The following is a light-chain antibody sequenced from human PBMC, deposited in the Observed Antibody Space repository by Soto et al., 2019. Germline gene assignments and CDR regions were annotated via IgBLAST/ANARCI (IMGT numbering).Light chain of an antibody. Sequence: SALTPPASLPVSPGQPITIAFAGTSSDVGAYNHVSWYQQHPGKAPQLIIYEVSKRPSGLSNRFSASKSGNTASLTISGLQAEDEADYYCCSYATSRTLVFGTGTKVTVL. CDR3: CSYATSRTLV. J-gene: IGLJ1*01. CDR2: EVS. CDR1: SSDVGAYNH. V-gene: IGLV2-14*01.